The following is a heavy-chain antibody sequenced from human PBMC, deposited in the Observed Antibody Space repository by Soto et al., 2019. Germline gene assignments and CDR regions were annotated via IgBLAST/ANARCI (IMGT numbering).Heavy chain of an antibody. D-gene: IGHD1-7*01. CDR2: IDWDGDN. CDR3: VWARVPVSGTIAFDS. Sequence: SGPTLVNPTQTLTLTCTFSGFSLNTRGMCVTWIRQPPGKALEWLALIDWDGDNYYSASLKTRLSIFKDTSKNQVVLRMTNMEPVDTATYFCVWARVPVSGTIAFDSWGQGTLVTVSS. CDR1: GFSLNTRGMC. J-gene: IGHJ4*02. V-gene: IGHV2-70*12.